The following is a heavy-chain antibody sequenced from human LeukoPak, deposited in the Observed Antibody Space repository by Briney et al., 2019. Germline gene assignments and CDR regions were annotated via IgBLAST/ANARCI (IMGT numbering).Heavy chain of an antibody. CDR1: GGTFSSYA. V-gene: IGHV1-69*13. J-gene: IGHJ6*03. Sequence: ASVKVSGKASGGTFSSYAISWVRQAPGQGLEWMGGIIPICGTANYAQKFQGRVTITADESTSTAYMELSSLRSEDTAVYYCARGHPYYYGSGSSRHDYWYYYMDVWGKGTTVTISS. CDR3: ARGHPYYYGSGSSRHDYWYYYMDV. CDR2: IIPICGTA. D-gene: IGHD3-10*01.